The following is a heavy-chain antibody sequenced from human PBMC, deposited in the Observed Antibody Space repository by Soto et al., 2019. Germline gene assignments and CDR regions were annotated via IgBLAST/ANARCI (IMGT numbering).Heavy chain of an antibody. CDR3: AAGGPYNWLDP. V-gene: IGHV4-38-2*01. CDR1: GGSISSGYY. Sequence: SETLSLTCAVSGGSISSGYYWAWIRQPRPQGKGLEWIGSIYHSGITYYNPSLKSRVTISVDTSKKQLSLKLSSVTAADTDVYYCAAGGPYNWLDPWGQAPVLTVSP. CDR2: IYHSGIT. D-gene: IGHD2-15*01. J-gene: IGHJ5*02.